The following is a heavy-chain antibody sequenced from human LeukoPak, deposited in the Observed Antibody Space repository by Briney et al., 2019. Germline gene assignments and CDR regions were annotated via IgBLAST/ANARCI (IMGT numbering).Heavy chain of an antibody. D-gene: IGHD6-6*01. CDR2: INPSGGST. CDR3: ARGPKYSSSSGAFDI. Sequence: ASVKVSCKASGGTFSSYAISWVRQAPGQGLEWMGIINPSGGSTSYAQKFQGRVTMTRDTSTSTVYMELSSLRSEDTAVYYCARGPKYSSSSGAFDIWGQGTMVTVSS. V-gene: IGHV1-46*01. J-gene: IGHJ3*02. CDR1: GGTFSSYA.